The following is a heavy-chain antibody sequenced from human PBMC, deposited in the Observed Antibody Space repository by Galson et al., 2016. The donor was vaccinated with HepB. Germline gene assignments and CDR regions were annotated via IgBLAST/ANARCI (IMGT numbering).Heavy chain of an antibody. CDR2: MSYGGSP. J-gene: IGHJ4*02. CDR3: ARDASAIDY. Sequence: SETLSLTCTVSGGSVSIYYWNWIRQSPGKGLEWIGYMSYGGSPKYNPSLKSRVTMSIDTSNNQFSLKLTSVTAADTALYFCARDASAIDYWGQGTLVTVSS. V-gene: IGHV4-59*02. CDR1: GGSVSIYY.